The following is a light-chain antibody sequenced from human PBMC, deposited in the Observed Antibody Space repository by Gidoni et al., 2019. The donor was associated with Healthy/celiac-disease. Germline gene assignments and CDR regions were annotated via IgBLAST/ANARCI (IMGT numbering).Light chain of an antibody. V-gene: IGKV3-11*01. CDR1: QSVSSY. Sequence: ELVLTQSPATLSLSPGERATLSCRASQSVSSYLAWYQQKHGQAPRPLIYDASNRATGIPARFSGSGSGTYFTLTISSLEPEDFAVYYCQQRSNWPPVITFGQGTRLEIK. CDR3: QQRSNWPPVIT. CDR2: DAS. J-gene: IGKJ5*01.